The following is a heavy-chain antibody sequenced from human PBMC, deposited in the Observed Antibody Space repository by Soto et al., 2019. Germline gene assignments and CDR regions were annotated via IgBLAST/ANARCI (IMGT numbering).Heavy chain of an antibody. Sequence: EVQLVESGGGLVQPGGSLRLSCAASGFTFNRYWMKWVRQAPGRGLEWMGNINQDGSEKHYVDSVKGRFTISRDNAKDSLYLQINTLKPYYTSIYYFSMVGYDYSNPFDYWGQGTLVTVSS. CDR1: GFTFNRYW. J-gene: IGHJ4*02. CDR3: SMVGYDYSNPFDY. D-gene: IGHD4-4*01. V-gene: IGHV3-7*01. CDR2: INQDGSEK.